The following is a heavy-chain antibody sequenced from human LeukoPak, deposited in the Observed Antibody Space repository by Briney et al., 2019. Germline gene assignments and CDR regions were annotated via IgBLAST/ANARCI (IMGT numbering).Heavy chain of an antibody. J-gene: IGHJ4*02. CDR3: AKVSHYYGSGSPIDY. V-gene: IGHV3-23*01. D-gene: IGHD3-10*01. Sequence: GGSLRLSCAVSGFTFSNYAMNWVRQAPGKGLEWVSVINAGGYNTYYADSVRGRFTISRDNSKNTLYLQMYSLRAEDTAVYYCAKVSHYYGSGSPIDYWGQGTLVTVSS. CDR1: GFTFSNYA. CDR2: INAGGYNT.